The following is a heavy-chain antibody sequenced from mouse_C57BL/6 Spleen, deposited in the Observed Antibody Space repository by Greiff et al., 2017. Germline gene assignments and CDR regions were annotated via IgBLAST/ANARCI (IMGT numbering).Heavy chain of an antibody. CDR2: IDPENGDT. D-gene: IGHD1-1*01. Sequence: EVQLQQSGAELVRPGASVKLSCTASGFNIKDDYMHWVKQRPEQGLEWIGWIDPENGDTEYASKFQGKATITADTSSNTAYLQLSSLTSADTAVYYCTTEVLRYWGQGTTLTVSS. CDR1: GFNIKDDY. J-gene: IGHJ2*01. CDR3: TTEVLRY. V-gene: IGHV14-4*01.